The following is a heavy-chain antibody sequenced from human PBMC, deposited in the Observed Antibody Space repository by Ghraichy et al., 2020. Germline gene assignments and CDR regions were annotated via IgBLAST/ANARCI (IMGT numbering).Heavy chain of an antibody. CDR2: IRYDGSNK. J-gene: IGHJ5*02. CDR1: GFTFSSHG. V-gene: IGHV3-30*02. Sequence: GGSLRLSCAASGFTFSSHGMHWVRQAPGKGLEWVAFIRYDGSNKYYADSVKGRFTISRDNSKNTLYLQMNSLRAEDTAVYYCAKNLVGVTGGWFDPWGQGTLVTVSS. D-gene: IGHD1-26*01. CDR3: AKNLVGVTGGWFDP.